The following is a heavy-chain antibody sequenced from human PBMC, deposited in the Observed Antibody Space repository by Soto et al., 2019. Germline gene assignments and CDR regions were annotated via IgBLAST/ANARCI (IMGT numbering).Heavy chain of an antibody. CDR2: IYYSGST. V-gene: IGHV4-31*03. CDR3: ARVRSGGYSSSPPNWFDP. J-gene: IGHJ5*02. CDR1: GGSISSGGYY. D-gene: IGHD6-6*01. Sequence: QVQLQESGPGLVKPSQTLSLTCTVSGGSISSGGYYWSWIRQHPGKGLEWIGYIYYSGSTYYNPSLHSRVTISVDTSKNQFSLKLSSVTAADTAVYYCARVRSGGYSSSPPNWFDPWGQGTLVTVSS.